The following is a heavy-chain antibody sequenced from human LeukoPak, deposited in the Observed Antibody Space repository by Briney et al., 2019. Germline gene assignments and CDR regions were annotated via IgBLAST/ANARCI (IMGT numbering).Heavy chain of an antibody. J-gene: IGHJ2*01. Sequence: SETLSLTCTVSGGSISPDYWGWIRQPPGKGLEWIAYVYYTGTTNFNPSLKSRFSISVDTSRNQLSLRLTSVTAADTAVYYCARLRRVTVVTYNYYYLDLWGRGTLVTVSS. D-gene: IGHD4-23*01. CDR1: GGSISPDY. CDR3: ARLRRVTVVTYNYYYLDL. CDR2: VYYTGTT. V-gene: IGHV4-59*01.